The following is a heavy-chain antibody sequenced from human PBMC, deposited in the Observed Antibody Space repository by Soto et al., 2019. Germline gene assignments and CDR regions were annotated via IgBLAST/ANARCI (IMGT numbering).Heavy chain of an antibody. CDR1: GGSISSYY. CDR2: IYYSGST. J-gene: IGHJ6*02. CDR3: ARGGRGGYYGMDV. Sequence: SETLSLTCTVSGGSISSYYWSWIRQPPGKGLEWIGYIYYSGSTNYNPSLKSRVTISVDTSKNQFSLKLSSVTAADMAVYYCARGGRGGYYGMDVWGQGTTVTVSS. V-gene: IGHV4-59*01. D-gene: IGHD3-16*01.